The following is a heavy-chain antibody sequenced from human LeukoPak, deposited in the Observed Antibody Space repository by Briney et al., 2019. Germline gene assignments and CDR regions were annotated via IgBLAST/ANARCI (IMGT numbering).Heavy chain of an antibody. J-gene: IGHJ4*02. CDR2: IKQDGSER. CDR1: GFTFSSCW. D-gene: IGHD3-22*01. V-gene: IGHV3-7*01. Sequence: GGSLRLSCAASGFTFSSCWMNWVRQTPGKGLEWVANIKQDGSERHYVDSVNDRFTISRDNARNSLLLQMNSLRAEDTAVYFCARGSTYYCDRPLDYWGQGTLVTVSS. CDR3: ARGSTYYCDRPLDY.